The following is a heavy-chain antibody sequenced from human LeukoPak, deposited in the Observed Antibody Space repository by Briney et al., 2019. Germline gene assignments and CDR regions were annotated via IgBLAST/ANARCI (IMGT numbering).Heavy chain of an antibody. J-gene: IGHJ4*02. D-gene: IGHD3-22*01. CDR2: MNPNSGNT. V-gene: IGHV1-8*01. CDR3: ARAFKGRNETSSYSFDY. CDR1: GYTFTSYD. Sequence: ASVKVSCKASGYTFTSYDINWVRQATGQGLEWMGWMNPNSGNTGYAQKFQGRVTMTRNTSINTAYMELSSLRSEDTAVYYCARAFKGRNETSSYSFDYWGQGTLVTVSS.